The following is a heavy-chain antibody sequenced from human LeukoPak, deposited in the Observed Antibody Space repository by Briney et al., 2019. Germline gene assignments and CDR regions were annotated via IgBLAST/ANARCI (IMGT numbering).Heavy chain of an antibody. CDR1: GYTFTSYY. J-gene: IGHJ5*02. CDR3: ARDSRTYSSGAS. D-gene: IGHD6-19*01. CDR2: IIPIFGTP. V-gene: IGHV1-69*13. Sequence: SVKVSCKASGYTFTSYYMHWVRQAPGQGLEWMGEIIPIFGTPNYAQKFQGRVTITADESTSTAYMELSSLRSEDTAVYYCARDSRTYSSGASWGQGTLVTVSS.